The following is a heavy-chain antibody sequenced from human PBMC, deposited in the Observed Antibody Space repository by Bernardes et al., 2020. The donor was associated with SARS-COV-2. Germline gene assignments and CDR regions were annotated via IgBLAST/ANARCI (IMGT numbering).Heavy chain of an antibody. CDR1: GFTVDTIY. J-gene: IGHJ3*02. CDR3: ARGAIGATWAFDI. V-gene: IGHV3-53*01. D-gene: IGHD1-26*01. Sequence: GGSLRLSCAASGFTVDTIYMTWVRQAPGKGLDWVSLIYTAGSTTYADSVKGRFTISRDTSKNTLYLQMNSLSAEDTAVYYCARGAIGATWAFDIWGHGTMVTVS. CDR2: IYTAGST.